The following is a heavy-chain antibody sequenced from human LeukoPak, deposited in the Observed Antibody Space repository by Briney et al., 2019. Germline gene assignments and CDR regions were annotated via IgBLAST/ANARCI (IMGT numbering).Heavy chain of an antibody. CDR1: GYTLTELS. V-gene: IGHV1-24*01. J-gene: IGHJ4*02. CDR3: ATENTIFGVVASNESGY. CDR2: FDPEDGET. Sequence: ASVKVSCKVSGYTLTELSMHWVRQAPGKGLEWTGGFDPEDGETIYAQKFQGRVTMTEDTSTDTAYMELSSLRSEDTAVYYCATENTIFGVVASNESGYWGQGTLVTVSS. D-gene: IGHD3-3*01.